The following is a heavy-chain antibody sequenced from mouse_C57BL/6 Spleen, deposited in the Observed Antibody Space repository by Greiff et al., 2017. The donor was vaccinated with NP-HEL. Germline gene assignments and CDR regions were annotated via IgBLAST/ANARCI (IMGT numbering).Heavy chain of an antibody. J-gene: IGHJ2*01. CDR1: GYSFTDYN. D-gene: IGHD1-1*01. CDR3: ASGYYYGSLYYFDY. V-gene: IGHV1-39*01. CDR2: INPNYGTT. Sequence: EVQLQQSGPELVKPGASVKISCKASGYSFTDYNMNWVKQSNGKSLEWIGVINPNYGTTSYNQKFKGKATLTVDQSSSTAYMQLNSLTSEDSAVYYCASGYYYGSLYYFDYWGQGTTLTVSS.